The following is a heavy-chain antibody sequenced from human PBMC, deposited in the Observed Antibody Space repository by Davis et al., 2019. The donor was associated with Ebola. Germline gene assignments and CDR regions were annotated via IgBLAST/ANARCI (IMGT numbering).Heavy chain of an antibody. D-gene: IGHD3-10*01. V-gene: IGHV3-74*01. CDR3: VRDYGRGWSSFYYYMDV. CDR1: GFTFSDYW. J-gene: IGHJ6*03. CDR2: INSDARSI. Sequence: GESLKISCAAPGFTFSDYWMHWVRQAPGEGLVWVSRINSDARSIGYAESVQGRFTISRDNAKNTVYLQMNGLRAEDTAVYYCVRDYGRGWSSFYYYMDVWGKGTTVTVSS.